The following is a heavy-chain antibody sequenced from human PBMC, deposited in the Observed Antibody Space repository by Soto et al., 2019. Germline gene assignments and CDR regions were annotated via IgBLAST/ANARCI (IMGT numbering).Heavy chain of an antibody. D-gene: IGHD2-8*02. CDR2: ISSGGEYL. CDR3: EADGCAGAVMCV. CDR1: GLTFSTYG. Sequence: EVQLVESGGGLVKPGGSLRLSCAASGLTFSTYGMNWVRQAPGKGLEWVSSISSGGEYLDYADSVKGRLTISRDNAKNSRYLQLDSLRVEDTAVYYWEADGCAGAVMCVWGQGTTVTVSS. J-gene: IGHJ6*02. V-gene: IGHV3-21*01.